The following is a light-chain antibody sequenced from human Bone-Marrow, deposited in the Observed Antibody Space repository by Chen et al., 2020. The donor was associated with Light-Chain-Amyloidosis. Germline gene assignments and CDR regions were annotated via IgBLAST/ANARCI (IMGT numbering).Light chain of an antibody. J-gene: IGKJ2*01. CDR2: GAS. Sequence: EIVMMQYPAPLSVSPGERATRSCRASQSVSSNLAWYQQKPGQAPRLLIYGASTRATGIPARFSGSGSGTEFTLTISSLQSEDFAVYYCQQYNNWQYTFGQGTKLEIK. V-gene: IGKV3D-15*01. CDR1: QSVSSN. CDR3: QQYNNWQYT.